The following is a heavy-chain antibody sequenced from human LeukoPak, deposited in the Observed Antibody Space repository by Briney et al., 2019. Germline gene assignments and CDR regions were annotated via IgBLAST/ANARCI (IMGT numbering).Heavy chain of an antibody. CDR1: GFTFSNYA. D-gene: IGHD6-13*01. CDR2: IGGSGGST. CDR3: ARGRVAAAGKNYFDY. V-gene: IGHV3-23*01. J-gene: IGHJ4*02. Sequence: GGSLRLSCAASGFTFSNYAMSWVRQAPGKGLEWVSAIGGSGGSTYYADSVTGRFTISRDNSKNTLYLQMNSLRAEDTAVYYCARGRVAAAGKNYFDYWGQGTLVTVSS.